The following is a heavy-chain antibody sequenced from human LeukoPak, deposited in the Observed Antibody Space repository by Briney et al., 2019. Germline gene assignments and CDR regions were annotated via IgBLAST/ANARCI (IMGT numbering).Heavy chain of an antibody. Sequence: GGSLRLPCAASGFTFSSYGMHWVRQAPGKGLEWVAVMSFDGSNTHYADSVKGRFTVSRDNSKNTLYLQMTSLRADDTAVYYCARDAGTWGYGYNFDCWGQGTLVTVSS. CDR1: GFTFSSYG. J-gene: IGHJ4*02. D-gene: IGHD1-1*01. CDR2: MSFDGSNT. V-gene: IGHV3-30*03. CDR3: ARDAGTWGYGYNFDC.